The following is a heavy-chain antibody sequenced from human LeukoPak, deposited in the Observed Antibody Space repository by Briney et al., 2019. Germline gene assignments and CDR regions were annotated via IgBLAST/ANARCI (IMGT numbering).Heavy chain of an antibody. Sequence: SETLSLTCTVSGGSISSSSYYWGWIRQPPGKGLEWIGSIYYSGSTYYNPSLKSRVTISVDTSKNQFSLKLSSVTAADTAVYYCARDRVTIFGVVIIGKHFDYWGQGTLVTVSS. CDR1: GGSISSSSYY. J-gene: IGHJ4*02. CDR2: IYYSGST. CDR3: ARDRVTIFGVVIIGKHFDY. V-gene: IGHV4-39*02. D-gene: IGHD3-3*01.